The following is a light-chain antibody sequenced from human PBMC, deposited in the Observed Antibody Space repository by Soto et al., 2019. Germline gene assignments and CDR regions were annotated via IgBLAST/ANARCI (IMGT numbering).Light chain of an antibody. Sequence: EIVFTQSPGTLSLSPGERATLTCRASQSVSSSYLAWYQHKPGQAPRLLIYGASSRATGIPDRFSGSGSGTDFTLTISRLEPEDFAVYYCQQYGSSSWTFGQGTKLDVK. J-gene: IGKJ1*01. CDR2: GAS. CDR1: QSVSSSY. V-gene: IGKV3-20*01. CDR3: QQYGSSSWT.